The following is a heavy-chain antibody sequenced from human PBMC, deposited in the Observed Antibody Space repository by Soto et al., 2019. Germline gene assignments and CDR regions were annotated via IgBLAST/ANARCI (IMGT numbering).Heavy chain of an antibody. CDR3: ARHGMDYYDSSGYYYSPYYFDY. CDR2: INHSGST. CDR1: GGSFSDYY. D-gene: IGHD3-22*01. Sequence: PSETLSLTCAVYGGSFSDYYWNWIRQPPGKGLEWIGEINHSGSTTYNPSFKSRVTISIDTSKNQFSLKLSSVTAADTVVYYCARHGMDYYDSSGYYYSPYYFDYWGQGTRVTVSS. V-gene: IGHV4-34*01. J-gene: IGHJ4*02.